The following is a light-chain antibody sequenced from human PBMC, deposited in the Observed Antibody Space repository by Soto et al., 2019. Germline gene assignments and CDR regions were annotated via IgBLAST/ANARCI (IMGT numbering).Light chain of an antibody. CDR1: QSVSSN. CDR2: GAS. V-gene: IGKV3-15*01. J-gene: IGKJ2*01. CDR3: QQYNNWPPYT. Sequence: EIVMTQSPATLSVSPGERATLSCRASQSVSSNLAWYQQKPGQAPRLRIYGASTRANGIPARFSGSGSGTEFTLTISSLQSADFALYYCQQYNNWPPYTFGQGTKLEIK.